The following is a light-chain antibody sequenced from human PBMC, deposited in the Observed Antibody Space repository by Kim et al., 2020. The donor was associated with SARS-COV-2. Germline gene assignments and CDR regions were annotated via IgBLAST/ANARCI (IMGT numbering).Light chain of an antibody. CDR2: GND. CDR3: TAWDDSLNGLWL. J-gene: IGLJ3*02. CDR1: SSNIGSNS. V-gene: IGLV1-44*01. Sequence: QGVTISCSGSSSNIGSNSVNWYQLLPGTAPKLLIYGNDQRPSGVPDRFSGSRSGTSASLAISGLQSEDEADYYCTAWDDSLNGLWLFGGGTKLTVL.